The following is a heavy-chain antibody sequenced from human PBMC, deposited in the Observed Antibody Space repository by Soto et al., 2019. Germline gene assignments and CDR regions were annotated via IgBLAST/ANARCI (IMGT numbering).Heavy chain of an antibody. J-gene: IGHJ5*02. CDR1: GFTFSSYA. CDR2: ISGSGGNT. Sequence: GGSLRLSCAASGFTFSSYAMSWVRQAPGKGLEWVSGISGSGGNTYYADSVKGRFTISRDNSKNTLYLQMNSLRAEDTALYYCASLFEANNWFDPWGQGTLVTVSS. CDR3: ASLFEANNWFDP. V-gene: IGHV3-23*01.